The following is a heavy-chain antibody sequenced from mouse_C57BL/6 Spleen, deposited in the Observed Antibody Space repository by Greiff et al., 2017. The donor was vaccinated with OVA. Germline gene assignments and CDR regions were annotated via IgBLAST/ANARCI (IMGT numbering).Heavy chain of an antibody. D-gene: IGHD1-1*01. CDR1: GYTFTDYY. CDR3: ARTPYYYDAMDY. V-gene: IGHV1-26*01. CDR2: INPNNGGT. J-gene: IGHJ4*01. Sequence: VQLQQSGPELVKPGASVKISCKASGYTFTDYYMNWVKQSHGKSLEWIGDINPNNGGTSYNQKLKGKATLTGDKSSSTAYMGLRSLTSEDSAVYYCARTPYYYDAMDYWGQGTSVTVSS.